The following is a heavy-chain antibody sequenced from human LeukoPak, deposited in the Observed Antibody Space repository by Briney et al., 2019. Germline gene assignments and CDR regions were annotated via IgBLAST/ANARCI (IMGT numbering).Heavy chain of an antibody. CDR3: ASSVAVAGIVGTHFEY. CDR1: GYTFTSYY. Sequence: GASVKVSCKASGYTFTSYYMHWVRQAPGQGLEWMGLINPSGHTTTYAQKFEGRVTMTRDKSTNTVYMELSSLRSEDTAIYFCASSVAVAGIVGTHFEYWGQGTLITVSS. V-gene: IGHV1-46*01. J-gene: IGHJ4*02. CDR2: INPSGHTT. D-gene: IGHD6-19*01.